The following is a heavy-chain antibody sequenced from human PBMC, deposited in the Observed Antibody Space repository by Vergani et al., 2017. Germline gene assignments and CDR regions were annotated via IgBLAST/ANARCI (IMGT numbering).Heavy chain of an antibody. CDR2: INAGNGNT. CDR3: ARVCISTSCYTGRVYYYYYGMDG. J-gene: IGHJ6*02. CDR1: GYTFTSYA. Sequence: QVQLVQSGAEVKKPGASVKVSCKASGYTFTSYAMHWVRQAPGQRLEGREWINAGNGNTKYSQKFQGRVTITRDTSSSTDYMELSSLRSEDTAVYYCARVCISTSCYTGRVYYYYYGMDGGGQGTTVTVSS. V-gene: IGHV1-3*01. D-gene: IGHD2-2*02.